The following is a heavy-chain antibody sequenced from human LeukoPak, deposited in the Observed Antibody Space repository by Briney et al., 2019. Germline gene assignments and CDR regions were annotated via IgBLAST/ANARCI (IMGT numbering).Heavy chain of an antibody. Sequence: GGSLRLSCAASGFTFSSYAMSWVRQAPGKGLEWVSTISGSGGSTYYADSVKGRFTISRDNSKNTLYLQMNSLRAEDTAVYYCAKIRGPLWSYFDYWGQGTLVTVSS. D-gene: IGHD3-10*01. CDR2: ISGSGGST. CDR3: AKIRGPLWSYFDY. V-gene: IGHV3-23*01. J-gene: IGHJ4*02. CDR1: GFTFSSYA.